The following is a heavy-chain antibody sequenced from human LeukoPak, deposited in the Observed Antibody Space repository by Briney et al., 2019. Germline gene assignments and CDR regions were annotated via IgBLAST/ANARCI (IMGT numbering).Heavy chain of an antibody. CDR3: APRNSAGAFDF. CDR2: TYYGGGT. CDR1: GGSISTGGYY. J-gene: IGHJ3*01. V-gene: IGHV4-31*03. Sequence: PSETLSLTCTVSGGSISTGGYYWSWIRQHPGKGLEWIGYTYYGGGTFYNPSLKSRATISVGASKNQFSLKLISVTAADTAVYYCAPRNSAGAFDFWGLGTMVTVSS. D-gene: IGHD4-23*01.